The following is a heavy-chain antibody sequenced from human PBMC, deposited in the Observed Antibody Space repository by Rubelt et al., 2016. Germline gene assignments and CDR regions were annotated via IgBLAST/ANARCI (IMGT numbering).Heavy chain of an antibody. CDR3: ARRITMIVVAGPGYGMDV. D-gene: IGHD3-22*01. CDR2: ISSSSSTI. J-gene: IGHJ6*02. Sequence: ISSSSSTIYYADSVKGRFTISRDNAKNSLYLQMNSLRAEDTAVYYCARRITMIVVAGPGYGMDVWGQGTTVTVSS. V-gene: IGHV3-48*01.